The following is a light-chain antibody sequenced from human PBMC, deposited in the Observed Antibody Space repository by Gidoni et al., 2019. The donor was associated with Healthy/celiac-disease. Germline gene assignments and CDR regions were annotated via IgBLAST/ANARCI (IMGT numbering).Light chain of an antibody. CDR2: AAS. CDR3: QKYNSAPWT. Sequence: DIQMTQSPSSLSASVGDRVTITCRASQGISNYLAWYQQKPGKVPKLLIYAASTLQSGVPSRFSGRGSGTECTLTISSLKPEDVATYYCQKYNSAPWTFGQGTKVEIK. V-gene: IGKV1-27*01. CDR1: QGISNY. J-gene: IGKJ1*01.